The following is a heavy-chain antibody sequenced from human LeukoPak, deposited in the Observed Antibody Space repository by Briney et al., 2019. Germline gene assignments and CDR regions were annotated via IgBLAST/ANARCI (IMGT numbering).Heavy chain of an antibody. CDR3: ARVAGGYSGYDYPGGDY. V-gene: IGHV4-34*01. Sequence: SETLSLTCAVYGGSFSGYYWSWIRQPPGKGLEWIGEINHSGSTNYNPSLKSRVTISVDTSKNQFSLKLSSVTAADAAVYYCARVAGGYSGYDYPGGDYWGQGTLVTVSS. CDR1: GGSFSGYY. D-gene: IGHD5-12*01. CDR2: INHSGST. J-gene: IGHJ4*02.